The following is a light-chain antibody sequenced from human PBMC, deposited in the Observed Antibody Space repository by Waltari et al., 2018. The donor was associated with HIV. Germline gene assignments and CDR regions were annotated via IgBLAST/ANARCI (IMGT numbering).Light chain of an antibody. CDR2: DVT. J-gene: IGLJ2*01. CDR3: SSYAGSTTVVA. V-gene: IGLV2-8*02. CDR1: SSDVGGFAF. Sequence: QSALTQPPSASRSPGQSVTISCTGSSSDVGGFAFVSWYQQHPAKAPKLLIYDVTKRPSGVPDRFSGSKSGYTASLTVSGLQADDEAVYYCSSYAGSTTVVAFGGGTKLTVL.